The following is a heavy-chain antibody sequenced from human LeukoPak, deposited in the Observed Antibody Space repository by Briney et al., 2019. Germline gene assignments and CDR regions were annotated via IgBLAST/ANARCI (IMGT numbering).Heavy chain of an antibody. V-gene: IGHV3-21*01. CDR2: ISSGSSYI. J-gene: IGHJ4*02. D-gene: IGHD3-22*01. CDR1: GFALSSYT. Sequence: PGGSLRLSCAASGFALSSYTMNWVRQAPGKGLEWVSSISSGSSYIYYADSVRGRFTVSRDNAQSSLHLQMNSLRADDTAVYYCARVGHYYDSTTHLDYWGQGALVTVSS. CDR3: ARVGHYYDSTTHLDY.